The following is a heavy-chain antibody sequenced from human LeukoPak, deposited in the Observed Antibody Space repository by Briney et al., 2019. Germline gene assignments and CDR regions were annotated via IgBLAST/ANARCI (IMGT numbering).Heavy chain of an antibody. CDR3: AKGNRIVVVTASDYGMDV. D-gene: IGHD2-21*02. Sequence: GGSLRLSCAASGFTFSSYWMSWVRQAPGKGLEWVANIKQDGSEKYYVDSVKGRFTISRDNSKNTLYLQMNSLRAEDTAVYYCAKGNRIVVVTASDYGMDVWGQGTTVTVSS. V-gene: IGHV3-7*03. CDR1: GFTFSSYW. CDR2: IKQDGSEK. J-gene: IGHJ6*02.